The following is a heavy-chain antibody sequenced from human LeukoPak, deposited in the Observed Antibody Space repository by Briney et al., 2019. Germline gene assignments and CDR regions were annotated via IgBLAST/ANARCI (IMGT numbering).Heavy chain of an antibody. Sequence: PGGSQRLSCAASGSTFSSYWMTWVRQAPGKGLEWVANIKQDGSEKYYVDSVKGRFTISRDNAKNSLYLQMNSLRAEDTAVYYCARRGSSWYAAVYWGQGTLVTVSS. V-gene: IGHV3-7*02. CDR3: ARRGSSWYAAVY. CDR1: GSTFSSYW. D-gene: IGHD6-13*01. J-gene: IGHJ4*02. CDR2: IKQDGSEK.